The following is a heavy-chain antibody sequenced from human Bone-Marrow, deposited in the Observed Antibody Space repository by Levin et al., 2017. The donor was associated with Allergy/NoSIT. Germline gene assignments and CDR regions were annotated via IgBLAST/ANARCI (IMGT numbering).Heavy chain of an antibody. D-gene: IGHD5-12*01. Sequence: GGSLRLSCTASGFTLSSYNMDWVRQTPGKGLEWVSSISPNSDFIYYAGSLGGRFTISRDNAKNSLFLEMYSLRPEDTDIYYCVRLAYSAYERTGGLDLWGQGTLATVSS. CDR2: ISPNSDFI. V-gene: IGHV3-21*01. CDR3: VRLAYSAYERTGGLDL. J-gene: IGHJ4*02. CDR1: GFTLSSYN.